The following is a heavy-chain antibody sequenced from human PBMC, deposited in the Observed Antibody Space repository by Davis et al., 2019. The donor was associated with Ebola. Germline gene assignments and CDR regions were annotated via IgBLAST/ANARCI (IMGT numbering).Heavy chain of an antibody. CDR1: GFSFSSHW. CDR3: ARGRELLWFGDPFDC. V-gene: IGHV3-7*01. J-gene: IGHJ4*02. Sequence: GESLKISCAASGFSFSSHWMTWVRQAPGKGLESVAKINKDGSQKYYVDSVMGRFTISRDNAKNSLYLHMNSLRDEDTAVYYCARGRELLWFGDPFDCWGQGTLVTVSS. CDR2: INKDGSQK. D-gene: IGHD3-10*01.